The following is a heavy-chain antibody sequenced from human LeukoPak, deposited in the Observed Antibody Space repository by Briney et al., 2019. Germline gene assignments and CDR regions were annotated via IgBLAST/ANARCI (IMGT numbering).Heavy chain of an antibody. CDR1: GYTFTGYY. J-gene: IGHJ4*02. Sequence: GSSVKVSCKASGYTFTGYYMHWVRQAPGRGLEWMGRINPNSGGTNYAQKFQGRVTMTRDTSISTAYMELSRLRSDDTAVYYCARGAANYDFWSGYEAFDYWGQGTLVTVSS. D-gene: IGHD3-3*01. CDR2: INPNSGGT. CDR3: ARGAANYDFWSGYEAFDY. V-gene: IGHV1-2*06.